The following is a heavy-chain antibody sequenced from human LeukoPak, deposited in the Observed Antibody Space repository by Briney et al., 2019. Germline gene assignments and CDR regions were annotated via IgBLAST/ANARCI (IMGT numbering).Heavy chain of an antibody. J-gene: IGHJ4*02. CDR3: ARDFRGGYDFWSGYYTPHYFDY. V-gene: IGHV4-39*07. CDR1: GGSISSSGYY. Sequence: SETLSLTCTVSGGSISSSGYYWGWIRQPPGKGLEWIGSMYYSGSTYHNPSLKSRVTISVDTSKNQFSLKLSSVTAADTAVYYCARDFRGGYDFWSGYYTPHYFDYWGQGTLVTVSS. CDR2: MYYSGST. D-gene: IGHD3-3*01.